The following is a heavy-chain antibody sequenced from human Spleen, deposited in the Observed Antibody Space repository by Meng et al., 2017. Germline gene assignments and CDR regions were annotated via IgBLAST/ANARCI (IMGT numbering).Heavy chain of an antibody. D-gene: IGHD6-13*01. CDR2: MNPNSGNT. J-gene: IGHJ4*02. CDR1: GYTFTSYD. Sequence: QGQLVQSGAKVKKPGASVKVSCKASGYTFTSYDINWVRQATGQGLEWMGWMNPNSGNTGYAQKFQGRVTMTRNTSISTAYMELSSLRSDDTAVYYCARDEDISAAGKLFGDYWGQGTLVTVSS. V-gene: IGHV1-8*01. CDR3: ARDEDISAAGKLFGDY.